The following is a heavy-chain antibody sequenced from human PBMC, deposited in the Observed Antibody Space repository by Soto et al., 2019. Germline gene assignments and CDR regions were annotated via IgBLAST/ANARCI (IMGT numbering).Heavy chain of an antibody. J-gene: IGHJ6*02. CDR2: IYYSGST. V-gene: IGHV4-31*03. CDR1: GGSISSGGYY. Sequence: SETLSLTCTVSGGSISSGGYYWSWIRQHPGKGLEWIGYIYYSGSTYYNPSLKSRVTISVDTSKNQFSLKLSSVTAADTAVYYCARDRAYGMDVWGQGTMVTVSS. CDR3: ARDRAYGMDV. D-gene: IGHD1-26*01.